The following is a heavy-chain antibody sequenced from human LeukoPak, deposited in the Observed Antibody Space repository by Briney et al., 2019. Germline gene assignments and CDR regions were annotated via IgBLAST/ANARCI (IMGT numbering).Heavy chain of an antibody. CDR1: GGSISSYY. Sequence: SETLSLTCTVSGGSISSYYWSWIRQPAGKGLEWIGRIYTSGSTNYNPSLKSRVTMSVDTSKNQFSLKLSSVTAADTAVYYCAKDPELAVAGTGDYWGQGTLVTVSS. J-gene: IGHJ4*02. D-gene: IGHD6-19*01. CDR3: AKDPELAVAGTGDY. CDR2: IYTSGST. V-gene: IGHV4-4*07.